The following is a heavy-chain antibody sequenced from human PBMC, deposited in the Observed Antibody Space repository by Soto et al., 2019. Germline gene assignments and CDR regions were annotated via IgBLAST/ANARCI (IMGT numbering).Heavy chain of an antibody. CDR2: ISGSAGST. CDR3: AKVLLLRPNYGSGSYRAGDRFDP. CDR1: GFTFSSYA. J-gene: IGHJ5*02. Sequence: EVQLLESGGGLVQPGGSLRLSCAASGFTFSSYAMSWVRQAPGKGLEWVSAISGSAGSTYYADSVKGRFTISRDNSKNTLYLQMNSLRVEDTAVYYCAKVLLLRPNYGSGSYRAGDRFDPWGQGTLVTVSS. D-gene: IGHD3-10*01. V-gene: IGHV3-23*01.